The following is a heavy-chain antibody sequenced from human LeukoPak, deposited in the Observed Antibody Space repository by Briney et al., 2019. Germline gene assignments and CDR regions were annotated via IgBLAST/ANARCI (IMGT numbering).Heavy chain of an antibody. D-gene: IGHD3-22*01. V-gene: IGHV1-46*01. CDR2: INPSGGST. CDR1: GYTFTSYY. CDR3: ARDARFYYDSSGYYFDY. Sequence: VASVKVSCKASGYTFTSYYMHWVRQAPGQGLEWMGIINPSGGSTSYAQKFQGRVTMTRDTSTSTVYMELSSLRSEDTAVYYCARDARFYYDSSGYYFDYWGQGTLVTVSS. J-gene: IGHJ4*02.